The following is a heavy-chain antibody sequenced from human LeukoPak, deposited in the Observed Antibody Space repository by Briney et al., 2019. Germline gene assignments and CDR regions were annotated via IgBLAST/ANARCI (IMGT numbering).Heavy chain of an antibody. CDR1: GGTFSSYG. J-gene: IGHJ6*02. Sequence: ASVKVSCKASGGTFSSYGISWVRQAPGQGLEWMGWISAYNGNTNYAQKLQGRVTMTTDTSTSTAYMELRSLRSDDTAVYYCARKSDQLLPGYYYYYGMDVWGQGTTVTVSS. D-gene: IGHD2-2*01. CDR2: ISAYNGNT. CDR3: ARKSDQLLPGYYYYYGMDV. V-gene: IGHV1-18*01.